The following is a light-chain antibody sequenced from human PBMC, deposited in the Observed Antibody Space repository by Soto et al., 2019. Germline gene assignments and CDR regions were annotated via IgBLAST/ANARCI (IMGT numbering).Light chain of an antibody. CDR2: AAS. V-gene: IGKV1-39*01. CDR3: QQSYSTPLT. Sequence: DIQMTQSPSSLSASVGDRVTITCRASQSISSYLNWYQQKPGKAPKLLIYAASSLQSGVPSRFSGSGSGTDFTFTISSLQHEDFATYYCQQSYSTPLTFGHGTKVDIK. J-gene: IGKJ3*01. CDR1: QSISSY.